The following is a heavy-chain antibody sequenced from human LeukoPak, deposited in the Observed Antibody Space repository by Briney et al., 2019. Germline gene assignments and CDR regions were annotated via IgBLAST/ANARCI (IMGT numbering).Heavy chain of an antibody. V-gene: IGHV4-59*01. Sequence: SETLSLTCTVSGGSISSYYWSWIRQPPGKGLEWIGCLYYSGSTHYNPSLKSRVTISVDTSKNQFSLKLSSVTAADTAVYYCARDVPGYFDYWGQGTLVTVSS. CDR1: GGSISSYY. CDR3: ARDVPGYFDY. CDR2: LYYSGST. J-gene: IGHJ4*02.